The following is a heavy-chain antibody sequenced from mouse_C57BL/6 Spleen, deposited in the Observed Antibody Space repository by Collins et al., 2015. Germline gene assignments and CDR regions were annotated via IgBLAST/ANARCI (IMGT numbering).Heavy chain of an antibody. J-gene: IGHJ3*01. CDR1: GYTFTSYW. CDR3: ARSYDGYYAFAY. Sequence: QVQLQQPGAELVKPGASVKMSCKASGYTFTSYWITWVKQRPGQGLEWIGDIYPGSGSTNYNEKFKSKATLTVDTSSSTAYMQLSSLTSEDSAVYYCARSYDGYYAFAYWGQGTLVTVSA. V-gene: IGHV1-55*01. D-gene: IGHD2-3*01. CDR2: IYPGSGST.